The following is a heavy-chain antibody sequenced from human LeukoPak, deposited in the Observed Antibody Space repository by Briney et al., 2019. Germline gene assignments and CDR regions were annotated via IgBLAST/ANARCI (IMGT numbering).Heavy chain of an antibody. CDR1: GFTFSGYG. V-gene: IGHV3-33*01. CDR2: IWYDGSNK. Sequence: GRSLRLSCAASGFTFSGYGMHWVRQAPGKGLEWVAVIWYDGSNKYYADSVKGRFTISRDNSKNTLYLQMNSLRAEDTAVYYCARDFYEQWLVRYYFDYWGQGTLVTVSS. J-gene: IGHJ4*02. D-gene: IGHD6-19*01. CDR3: ARDFYEQWLVRYYFDY.